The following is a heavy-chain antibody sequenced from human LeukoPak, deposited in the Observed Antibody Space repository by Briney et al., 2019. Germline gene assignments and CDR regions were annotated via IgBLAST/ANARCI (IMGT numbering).Heavy chain of an antibody. CDR1: GFTFSSYG. Sequence: GGSLRLSCAASGFTFSSYGMHWVRQAPGQGLEWVAVISYDGSNKYYADSVKGRFTISRDNSKNTLYLQMNSLRAEDTAVYYCARLWDCSSQAGYWGQGTLVTVSS. D-gene: IGHD6-13*01. J-gene: IGHJ4*02. V-gene: IGHV3-30*03. CDR3: ARLWDCSSQAGY. CDR2: ISYDGSNK.